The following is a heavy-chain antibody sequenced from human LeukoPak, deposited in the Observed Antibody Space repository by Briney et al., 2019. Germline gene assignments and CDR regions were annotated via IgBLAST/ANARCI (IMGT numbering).Heavy chain of an antibody. CDR3: ARHGYSYGYPSTVDY. Sequence: SETLSLTCTVSGGSMSSYYWSWIRQPAGKGLEWIGRIYTSGSTNYNPSLKSRVTISVDKSKNQFSLKLSSVTAADTAVYYCARHGYSYGYPSTVDYWGQGTLVTVSS. D-gene: IGHD5-18*01. CDR1: GGSMSSYY. V-gene: IGHV4-4*07. CDR2: IYTSGST. J-gene: IGHJ4*02.